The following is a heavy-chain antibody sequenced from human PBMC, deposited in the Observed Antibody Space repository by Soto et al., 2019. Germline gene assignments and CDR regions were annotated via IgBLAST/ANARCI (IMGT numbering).Heavy chain of an antibody. D-gene: IGHD3-3*01. CDR1: GGTFSSYA. J-gene: IGHJ5*02. Sequence: SVKVSCKASGGTFSSYAISWVRQAPGQGLEWMGGIIPIFGTANYAQKLQGRVTMTTDTSTSTAYMELRSLRSDDTAVYYCARDFNSRITIFGVVYNWFDPWGQGTLVTVSS. V-gene: IGHV1-69*05. CDR2: IIPIFGTA. CDR3: ARDFNSRITIFGVVYNWFDP.